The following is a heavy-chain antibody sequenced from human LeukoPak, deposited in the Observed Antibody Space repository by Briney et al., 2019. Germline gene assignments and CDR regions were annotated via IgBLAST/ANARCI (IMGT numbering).Heavy chain of an antibody. CDR1: EFTLSSYG. J-gene: IGHJ6*03. CDR2: ISGSSSDV. CDR3: GRAGPVTKDHFIDV. V-gene: IGHV3-21*05. D-gene: IGHD2-2*01. Sequence: PGGSLRLSCAASEFTLSSYGLHWVRQAPGKGLELLSYISGSSSDVNYIDSVRGRFTISRDNAKNSLFLQMNSLSAEDTAVYYCGRAGPVTKDHFIDVWGKGTTVTVSS.